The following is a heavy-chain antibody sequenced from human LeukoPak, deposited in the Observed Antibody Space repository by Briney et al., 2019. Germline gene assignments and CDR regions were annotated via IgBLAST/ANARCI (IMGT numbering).Heavy chain of an antibody. J-gene: IGHJ1*01. Sequence: GGSLRLSCATSGFSFSNYAMSWVRQAPGKGLEWVSAISGEGVTIYYADSVKGRFTISRDNAKNSLYLQMNSLRAEDTAVYYCARGRGAAAADEYFQHWGQGTLVTVSS. CDR1: GFSFSNYA. D-gene: IGHD6-13*01. V-gene: IGHV3-23*01. CDR2: ISGEGVTI. CDR3: ARGRGAAAADEYFQH.